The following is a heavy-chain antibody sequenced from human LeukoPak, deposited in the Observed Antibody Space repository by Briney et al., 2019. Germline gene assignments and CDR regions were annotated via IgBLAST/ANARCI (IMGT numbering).Heavy chain of an antibody. Sequence: GGSLRLSCAASGFTFSSYSMNWVRQAPGKGLEWVSSISSSSSYIYYADSVKGRFTISRDNAKNSLYLQMNSLRAEDTAVYYCARCGSYEYYFDYWGQGTLVTVSS. J-gene: IGHJ4*02. CDR3: ARCGSYEYYFDY. CDR2: ISSSSSYI. D-gene: IGHD1-26*01. CDR1: GFTFSSYS. V-gene: IGHV3-21*01.